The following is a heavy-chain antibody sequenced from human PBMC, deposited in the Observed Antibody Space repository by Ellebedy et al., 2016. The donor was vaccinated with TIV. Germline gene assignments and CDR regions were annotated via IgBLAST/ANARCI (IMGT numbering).Heavy chain of an antibody. D-gene: IGHD2-2*01. V-gene: IGHV3-21*06. CDR1: GFSISGHI. J-gene: IGHJ2*01. CDR2: ITSGRDYK. Sequence: GESLKISCEGSGFSISGHILDWVRQAPGKELEWVSAITSGRDYKYYGDSVKGRFTISRDNAKNSVYLEMNSLRAEDAGVYFCARHTPASGPRCLDLWGRGTLVTVSS. CDR3: ARHTPASGPRCLDL.